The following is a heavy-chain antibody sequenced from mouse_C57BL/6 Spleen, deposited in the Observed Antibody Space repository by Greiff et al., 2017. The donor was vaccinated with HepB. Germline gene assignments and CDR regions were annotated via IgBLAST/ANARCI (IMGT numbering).Heavy chain of an antibody. Sequence: QVQLQQPGAELVKPGASVKLSCKASGYTFTSYWMQWVNQRPGQGLEWIGEIDPSDSYTNYNQKFKGKATLTVDTSSSTAYMQLSSLTSEDSAVYYCARRPDSNWYFDVWGTGTTVTVSS. CDR3: ARRPDSNWYFDV. CDR1: GYTFTSYW. D-gene: IGHD2-5*01. J-gene: IGHJ1*03. V-gene: IGHV1-50*01. CDR2: IDPSDSYT.